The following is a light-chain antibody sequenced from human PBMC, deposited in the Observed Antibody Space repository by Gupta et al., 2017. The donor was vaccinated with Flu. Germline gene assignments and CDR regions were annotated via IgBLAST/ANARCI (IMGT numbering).Light chain of an antibody. CDR2: KAS. CDR1: QSISTW. CDR3: HLYNTYPLT. V-gene: IGKV1-5*03. Sequence: DIQMTQSPPTLSASVGDRVTITCRASQSISTWLAWFQQNPGKAPKLLIYKASSLESGVPSRFRGSRSGTEFTLTISILHPDDFASYYCHLYNTYPLTFGGGTKVEI. J-gene: IGKJ4*01.